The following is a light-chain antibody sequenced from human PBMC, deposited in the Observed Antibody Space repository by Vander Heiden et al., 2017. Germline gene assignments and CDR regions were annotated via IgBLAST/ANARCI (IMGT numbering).Light chain of an antibody. Sequence: QSPLSQPASVSGSPGQSITITCAGTSSDIGGYNYVSWYYQHPGKAPKLIIYDVTNRPSGVSNRFSASKSGNTAALTISALQAEDEADYFCSSSSDSSTLDVLFGGGTKLTVL. CDR1: SSDIGGYNY. CDR3: SSSSDSSTLDVL. CDR2: DVT. V-gene: IGLV2-14*03. J-gene: IGLJ2*01.